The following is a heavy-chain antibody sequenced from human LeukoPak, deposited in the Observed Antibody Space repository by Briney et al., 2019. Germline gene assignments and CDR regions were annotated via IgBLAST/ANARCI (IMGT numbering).Heavy chain of an antibody. CDR3: ARVVGATKRGAYYFDY. V-gene: IGHV3-7*01. Sequence: GRSLRLSCAATGFTFSDYWMSWVRQAPEMGLEWVANIKQDGSEKYYVDSVMGRFTISRDSAKNSLYLQMNSLRAEDTAVYYCARVVGATKRGAYYFDYWGQGTLVTVSS. D-gene: IGHD1-26*01. CDR2: IKQDGSEK. CDR1: GFTFSDYW. J-gene: IGHJ4*02.